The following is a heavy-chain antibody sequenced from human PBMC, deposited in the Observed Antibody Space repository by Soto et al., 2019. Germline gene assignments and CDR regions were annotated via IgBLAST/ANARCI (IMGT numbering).Heavy chain of an antibody. CDR2: MNPNNGYT. CDR3: ARGRGWRDY. CDR1: GYTFTSYD. Sequence: QVQLVQSGAEVKKPGASVKVSCKTSGYTFTSYDIHWVRQATGQGLEWMGWMNPNNGYTDYAQKFQCRVTMTRDTSLSTAYMELSSLTSDDTAVYYCARGRGWRDYWGQGTLVTVSS. J-gene: IGHJ4*02. V-gene: IGHV1-8*01. D-gene: IGHD6-19*01.